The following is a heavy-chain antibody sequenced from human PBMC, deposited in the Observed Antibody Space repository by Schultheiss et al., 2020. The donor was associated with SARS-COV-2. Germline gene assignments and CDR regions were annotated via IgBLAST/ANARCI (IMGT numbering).Heavy chain of an antibody. CDR2: IYYSGST. J-gene: IGHJ6*02. V-gene: IGHV4-61*08. Sequence: SETLSLTCTVSGGSISSGGYYWSWIRQPPGKGLEWIGYIYYSGSTNYNPSLKSRVTISVDTSKNQFSLKLSSVTAADTAVYYCARDRGTYSSSSNYGMDVWGQGTTVTVSS. CDR3: ARDRGTYSSSSNYGMDV. CDR1: GGSISSGGYY. D-gene: IGHD6-6*01.